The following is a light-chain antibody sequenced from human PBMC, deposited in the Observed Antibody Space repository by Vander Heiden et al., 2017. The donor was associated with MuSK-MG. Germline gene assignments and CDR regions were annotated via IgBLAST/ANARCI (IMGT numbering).Light chain of an antibody. Sequence: DIVMTQSPDSLVVSLGERPTINSKTRQSFIYSSNNKIYLAWYQQKPGQPPKLLIYWASTRESGVPDRFSGSGSGTDFTLTISSLQAEDVAVYYCQQNYSTPWTFGQGTKVEIK. CDR3: QQNYSTPWT. J-gene: IGKJ1*01. CDR2: WAS. V-gene: IGKV4-1*01. CDR1: QSFIYSSNNKIY.